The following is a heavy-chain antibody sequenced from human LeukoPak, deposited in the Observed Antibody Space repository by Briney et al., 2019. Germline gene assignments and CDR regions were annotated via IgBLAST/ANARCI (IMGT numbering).Heavy chain of an antibody. CDR3: ARDFDGSGFYDY. J-gene: IGHJ4*02. Sequence: ASVKVSCKASGYTFTSYGISWVRQAPGQGLEWMGRIIPILGIANYAQKFQGRVTITADKSTSTAYMELSSLRSEDTAVYYCARDFDGSGFYDYWGQGTLVTVSS. V-gene: IGHV1-69*04. CDR1: GYTFTSYG. D-gene: IGHD3-10*01. CDR2: IIPILGIA.